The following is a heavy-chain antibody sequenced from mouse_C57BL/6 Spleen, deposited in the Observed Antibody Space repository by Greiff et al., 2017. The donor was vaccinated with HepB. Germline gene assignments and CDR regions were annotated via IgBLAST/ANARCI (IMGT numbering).Heavy chain of an antibody. V-gene: IGHV10-1*01. CDR2: IRSKSNNYAT. Sequence: EVQLVESGGGLVQPKGSLKLSCAASGFSFNTYAMNWVRQAPGKGLEWVARIRSKSNNYATYYADSVKDRFTISRDDSESMLYLQMNNLKTEDTAMYYCVRQEDYSNNYGFAYWGQGTLVTVSA. D-gene: IGHD2-5*01. CDR1: GFSFNTYA. CDR3: VRQEDYSNNYGFAY. J-gene: IGHJ3*01.